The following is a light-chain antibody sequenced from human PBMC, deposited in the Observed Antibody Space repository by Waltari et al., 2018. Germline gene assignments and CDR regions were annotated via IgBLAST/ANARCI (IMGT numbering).Light chain of an antibody. CDR3: CSYAGVHTFWL. CDR1: TSDVGGYNS. CDR2: DVN. Sequence: QSALTQPPSVSGSPEQSVTISCTGSTSDVGGYNSVSWYQQHPGKAPKLIIFDVNQRPAGVPDRFSGSKSGNTASLTISGLRPEDEADYHCCSYAGVHTFWLFGGGTKLTVL. V-gene: IGLV2-11*01. J-gene: IGLJ3*02.